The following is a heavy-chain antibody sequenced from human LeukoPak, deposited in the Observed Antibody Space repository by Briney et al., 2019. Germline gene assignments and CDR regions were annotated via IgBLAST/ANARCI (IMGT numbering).Heavy chain of an antibody. D-gene: IGHD3-3*01. J-gene: IGHJ4*02. Sequence: ASVKVSCKASGYTFTGYYMHWVRQAPGQGLEWMGWINPNSGGTNYAQKFQGRVTMTSDTSISTACMELSRLRSDDTAVYYCASLLWSGYYTGYWGQGTLVTVSS. V-gene: IGHV1-2*02. CDR2: INPNSGGT. CDR1: GYTFTGYY. CDR3: ASLLWSGYYTGY.